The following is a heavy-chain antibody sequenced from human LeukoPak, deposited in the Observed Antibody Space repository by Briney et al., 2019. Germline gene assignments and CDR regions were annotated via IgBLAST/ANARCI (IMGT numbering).Heavy chain of an antibody. CDR1: GGSISSYY. CDR3: ATYCSSTSCYNHAFDI. J-gene: IGHJ3*02. Sequence: PSETLSLTCTVSGGSISSYYWSWIRQPPGKGLEWIGHIYYSGSTNYNPSLKSRVTISVDTSKNQFSLKLSSVTAADTAVYYCATYCSSTSCYNHAFDIWGQGTMVTVSS. V-gene: IGHV4-59*08. D-gene: IGHD2-2*02. CDR2: IYYSGST.